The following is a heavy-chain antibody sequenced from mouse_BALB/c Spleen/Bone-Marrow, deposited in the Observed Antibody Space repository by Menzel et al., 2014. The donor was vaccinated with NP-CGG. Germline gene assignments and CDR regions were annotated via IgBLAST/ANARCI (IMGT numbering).Heavy chain of an antibody. J-gene: IGHJ2*01. CDR1: GYTFTSYV. CDR2: FNPYNDGP. Sequence: EVKVVESGPELVKPGASVKMSCKASGYTFTSYVMHWVKQKPGQGLEWIGYFNPYNDGPKYNEKFKGKATLTSDKSSSTAYMELSRLTSEDSAVYYCAIHEGYFDYWGQGTTLTVSS. V-gene: IGHV1-14*01. CDR3: AIHEGYFDY.